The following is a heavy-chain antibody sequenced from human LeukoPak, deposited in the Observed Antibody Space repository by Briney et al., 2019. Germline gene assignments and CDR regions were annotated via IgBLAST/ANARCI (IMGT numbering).Heavy chain of an antibody. CDR3: ARTIVVVKRYYFDY. CDR2: INSDGSST. D-gene: IGHD2-21*01. Sequence: GGSLRLSCAASGFTFSSYWMHWVRQAPGKGLVWVSRINSDGSSTSYADSVKGRFTISRDNAKNTLYLQMNSLRAEDTAVYYCARTIVVVKRYYFDYWGQGTLVTVSS. CDR1: GFTFSSYW. V-gene: IGHV3-74*01. J-gene: IGHJ4*02.